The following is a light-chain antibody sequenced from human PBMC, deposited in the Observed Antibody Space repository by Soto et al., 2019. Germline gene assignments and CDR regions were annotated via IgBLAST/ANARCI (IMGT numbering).Light chain of an antibody. V-gene: IGKV3-20*01. CDR2: GAS. Sequence: EIVLTQPPGTLSLSPGERATLSCRASQSVSSNLAWYQQKPGQAPRLLIYGASTRATGIPARFSGSGSGTDFTLTISRLEPEDFAVYYCQQYGSSPGTFGQGTKVDIK. CDR3: QQYGSSPGT. CDR1: QSVSSN. J-gene: IGKJ1*01.